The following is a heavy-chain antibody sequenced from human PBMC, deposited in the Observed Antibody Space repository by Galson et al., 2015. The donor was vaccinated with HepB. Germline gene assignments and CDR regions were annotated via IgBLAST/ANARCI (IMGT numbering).Heavy chain of an antibody. CDR2: ISGYNGNT. V-gene: IGHV1-18*01. Sequence: SVKVSCKASGYTSTNYGINWVRQAPGQGLEWMGWISGYNGNTNFAENLQGRLTMTTDTSTSTAYMDLRSLRSDDTAVYYCARGAAIQFWIGSPDYYDIWGQGTMVTVSS. CDR3: ARGAAIQFWIGSPDYYDI. CDR1: GYTSTNYG. D-gene: IGHD3-3*01. J-gene: IGHJ3*02.